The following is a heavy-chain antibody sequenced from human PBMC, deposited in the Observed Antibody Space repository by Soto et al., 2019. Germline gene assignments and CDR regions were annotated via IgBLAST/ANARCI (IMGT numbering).Heavy chain of an antibody. CDR2: IYYSGST. Sequence: SDTLSPTCNLSGGTIGTYYWSRIRQPPGKGLEWIGNIYYSGSTNYNPSLKSRVTILVDTSKNQFSLKLSSVTAADTAVYYCARGRFSSSASCYGVWGKGTTVTVS. CDR1: GGTIGTYY. CDR3: ARGRFSSSASCYGV. V-gene: IGHV4-59*01. D-gene: IGHD2-2*01. J-gene: IGHJ6*03.